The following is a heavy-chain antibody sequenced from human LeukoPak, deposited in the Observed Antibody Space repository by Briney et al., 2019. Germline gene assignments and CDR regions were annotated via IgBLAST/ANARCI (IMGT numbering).Heavy chain of an antibody. Sequence: ASVKVSCKPSGYTFTGYYMHWVRQAPGQGLEWMGWINPNSGGTNYAQKFQGRVTMTRDTSISTAYMELSRLRSDDTAVYYCARGLKGATVVTPFDYWGQGTLVTVSS. D-gene: IGHD4-23*01. CDR2: INPNSGGT. V-gene: IGHV1-2*02. CDR1: GYTFTGYY. CDR3: ARGLKGATVVTPFDY. J-gene: IGHJ4*02.